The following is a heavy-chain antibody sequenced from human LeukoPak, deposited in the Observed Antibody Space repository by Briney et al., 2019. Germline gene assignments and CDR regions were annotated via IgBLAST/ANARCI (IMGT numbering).Heavy chain of an antibody. CDR2: INQDGSVI. Sequence: GGSLRLSCAASGFTFSNYWMTWVRQAPGEGLEWVANINQDGSVIYYVDSLKGRFTISRDNAKKSVHLQMNSLRAEDTAVYYCARIGYSSSSLDYWGQGTLVTVSS. J-gene: IGHJ4*02. CDR1: GFTFSNYW. CDR3: ARIGYSSSSLDY. D-gene: IGHD2-2*01. V-gene: IGHV3-7*01.